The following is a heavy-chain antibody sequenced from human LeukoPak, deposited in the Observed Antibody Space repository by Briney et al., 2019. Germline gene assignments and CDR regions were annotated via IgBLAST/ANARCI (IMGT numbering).Heavy chain of an antibody. J-gene: IGHJ4*02. V-gene: IGHV3-23*01. CDR3: AKGMHNWNEHFDY. CDR1: GFTFSSYA. D-gene: IGHD1-20*01. Sequence: GGSLRLSCAASGFTFSSYAMSWVRQAPGKGLEWVSAISSSGGRTYYADSVKGRFTISRDNSKNTLYLQMNSLRAEDTAVYYCAKGMHNWNEHFDYWGQGTLVTVSS. CDR2: ISSSGGRT.